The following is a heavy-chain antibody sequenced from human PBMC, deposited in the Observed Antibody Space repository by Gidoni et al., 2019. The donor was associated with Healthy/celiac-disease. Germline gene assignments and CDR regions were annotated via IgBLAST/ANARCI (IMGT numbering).Heavy chain of an antibody. CDR2: IYSGGST. D-gene: IGHD3-10*01. CDR1: GFTVSSNY. V-gene: IGHV3-53*04. J-gene: IGHJ3*02. CDR3: ARAYLGAFDI. Sequence: EVQLVESGGGLVQPGGSLRLSCAASGFTVSSNYMSWVRQAPGKGLKWVSVIYSGGSTYYADSVKGRFTISRHNSKNTLYLQMNSLRAEDTAVYYCARAYLGAFDIWGQGTMVTVSS.